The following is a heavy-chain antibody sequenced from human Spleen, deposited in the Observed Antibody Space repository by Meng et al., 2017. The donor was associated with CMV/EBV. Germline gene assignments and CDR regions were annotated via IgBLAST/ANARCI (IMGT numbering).Heavy chain of an antibody. J-gene: IGHJ5*02. CDR3: ARRYGTGSYRDL. CDR2: INPDSGGT. V-gene: IGHV1-2*06. D-gene: IGHD3-16*02. Sequence: CRASGYSFTAYYMPWLRQAPGQWLEWMGRINPDSGGTDYAHKFQGRVTMTRDTSISTAYMELSRLTSDDTAVYYCARRYGTGSYRDLWGRGTLVTVSS. CDR1: GYSFTAYY.